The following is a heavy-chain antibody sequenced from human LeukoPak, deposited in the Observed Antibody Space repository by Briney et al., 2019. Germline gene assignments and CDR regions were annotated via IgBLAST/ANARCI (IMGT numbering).Heavy chain of an antibody. J-gene: IGHJ4*02. D-gene: IGHD6-13*01. V-gene: IGHV3-30*18. Sequence: GGSLRLSCAASGFTFSSYGMHWVRQAPGKGLEWVAVISYDGSNKYYADSVKGRFTISRDNSKNTLYLQMNSLRAEDTVVYYCAKVLAAAGKKMPTPFDYWGQGTLVTVSS. CDR3: AKVLAAAGKKMPTPFDY. CDR2: ISYDGSNK. CDR1: GFTFSSYG.